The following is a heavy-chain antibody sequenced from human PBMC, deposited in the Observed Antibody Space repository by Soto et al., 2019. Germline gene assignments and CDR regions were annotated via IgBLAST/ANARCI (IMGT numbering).Heavy chain of an antibody. Sequence: GASVKVSCAASGFTVTNNYMSWVRQAPGKGLEWVSVIYRGGSTYYADSVKGRFTISRDNSKNTLYLQMNSLRTEDTAVYYCARDYGPPNYYYGMDVWGQGTTVTVSS. CDR1: GFTVTNNY. CDR2: IYRGGST. J-gene: IGHJ6*02. CDR3: ARDYGPPNYYYGMDV. V-gene: IGHV3-53*01. D-gene: IGHD3-10*01.